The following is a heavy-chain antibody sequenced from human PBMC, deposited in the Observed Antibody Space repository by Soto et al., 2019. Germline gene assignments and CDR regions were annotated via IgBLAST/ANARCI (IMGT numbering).Heavy chain of an antibody. D-gene: IGHD3-9*01. V-gene: IGHV4-59*08. Sequence: SETLSLTCTVSGGSISNFYWSWIRQPPGKGLEWIVYVYYTGSTSYNPSLKRRVTFSADSSRGQFSLRLNSVTAADTAVYYCARTVLGPDLLADSFVDYYYYMDVWGQGTTVTVSS. J-gene: IGHJ6*03. CDR1: GGSISNFY. CDR2: VYYTGST. CDR3: ARTVLGPDLLADSFVDYYYYMDV.